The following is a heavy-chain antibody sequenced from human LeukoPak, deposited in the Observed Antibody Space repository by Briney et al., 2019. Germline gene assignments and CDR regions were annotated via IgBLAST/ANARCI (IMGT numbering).Heavy chain of an antibody. CDR1: GYTLTELS. CDR2: INPNSGGT. V-gene: IGHV1-2*06. D-gene: IGHD3-10*01. CDR3: ARDGALYYYGSGSYAKGMDV. J-gene: IGHJ6*02. Sequence: ASVKVSCKVSGYTLTELSMHWVRQAPGQGLEWMGRINPNSGGTNYAQKFQGRVTMTRDTSISTAYMELSRLRSDDTAVYYCARDGALYYYGSGSYAKGMDVWGQGTTVTVSS.